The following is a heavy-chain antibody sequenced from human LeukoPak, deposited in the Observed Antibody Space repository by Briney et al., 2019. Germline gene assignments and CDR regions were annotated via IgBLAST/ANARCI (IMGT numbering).Heavy chain of an antibody. V-gene: IGHV3-7*01. CDR2: IKQDGSEK. CDR1: GFTFSGYW. J-gene: IGHJ3*02. Sequence: GGSLRLSCAASGFTFSGYWMSWVRQAPGKGLEWVANIKQDGSEKYYVDSVKGRFTISRDNAKNSLYLQMNSLRVEDMAVYYCARPAIMMATIPAGAFDIWGQGTMVTVSS. D-gene: IGHD5-24*01. CDR3: ARPAIMMATIPAGAFDI.